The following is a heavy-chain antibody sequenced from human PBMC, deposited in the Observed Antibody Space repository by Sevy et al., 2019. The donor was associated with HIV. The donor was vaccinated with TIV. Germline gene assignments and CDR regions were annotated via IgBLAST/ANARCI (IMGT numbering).Heavy chain of an antibody. CDR3: AGENAWGRGYS. D-gene: IGHD1-26*01. V-gene: IGHV4-59*08. CDR2: IYYNGHI. J-gene: IGHJ4*02. CDR1: GGSITSLY. Sequence: SETLSLTCTVSGGSITSLYWNWIRQPPGKGLEWIANIYYNGHINYNPSLESRVTLSLDTSKNQFYLRLSSVTAADTAMYYCAGENAWGRGYSWGQGTLVTVSS.